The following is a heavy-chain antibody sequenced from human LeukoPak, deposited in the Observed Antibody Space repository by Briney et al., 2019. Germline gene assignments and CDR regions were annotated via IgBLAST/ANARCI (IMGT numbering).Heavy chain of an antibody. CDR1: GFTFSCYW. Sequence: GGSLRLSCAASGFTFSCYWMSWVRQAPGKGVEWIAYISSGGTTIFYADSVKGRFTVSRDNDKSLLYLQMNSLRAGDTATYYCVRSLTKAVAGTHLWGQGTVVTVS. J-gene: IGHJ5*02. CDR3: VRSLTKAVAGTHL. D-gene: IGHD6-19*01. CDR2: ISSGGTTI. V-gene: IGHV3-48*03.